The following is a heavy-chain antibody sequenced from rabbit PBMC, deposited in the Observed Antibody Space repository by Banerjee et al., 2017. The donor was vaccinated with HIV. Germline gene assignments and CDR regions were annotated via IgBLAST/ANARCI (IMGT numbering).Heavy chain of an antibody. CDR1: GFTLSSSDY. J-gene: IGHJ4*01. V-gene: IGHV1S45*01. CDR3: AGGADDYWDGFKL. Sequence: QEQLVESGGGLVQPEGSLTLTCKASGFTLSSSDYMCWVRQAPGKGLEWIGCIVAGSSGTTYYASWAKGRFTISKTSSTTVTLQMTSLTAADTATYFCAGGADDYWDGFKLWGQGTLVTVS. CDR2: IVAGSSGTT. D-gene: IGHD2-1*01.